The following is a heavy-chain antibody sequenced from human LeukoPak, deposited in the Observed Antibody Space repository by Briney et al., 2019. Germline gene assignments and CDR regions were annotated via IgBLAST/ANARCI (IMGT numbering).Heavy chain of an antibody. V-gene: IGHV3-23*01. Sequence: PGGSLRLSCAASGFNFRSYAMSWVCQAPGKGLEWVSTVTGGAVATYYADSVRGRHTISRDNSKNTLYLQMNSLRAEDTAVYYCARDSPLKGYNSGWATNSFDFWGQGTLVTVSS. J-gene: IGHJ4*02. D-gene: IGHD6-19*01. CDR1: GFNFRSYA. CDR2: VTGGAVAT. CDR3: ARDSPLKGYNSGWATNSFDF.